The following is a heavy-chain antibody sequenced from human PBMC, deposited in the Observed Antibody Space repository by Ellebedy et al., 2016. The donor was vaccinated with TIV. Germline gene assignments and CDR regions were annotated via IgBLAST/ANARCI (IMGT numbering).Heavy chain of an antibody. CDR2: IYNTGST. D-gene: IGHD3-9*01. Sequence: SETLSLTXTVSGGSISHYYWNWIRQPPGKGLEWIGYIYNTGSTNYNPSLKSRVTISVDTSKNQFSLKLTSVTAADTAVYYCARGPVFYDILTGYSYYGMDVWGQGTTVTVSS. CDR3: ARGPVFYDILTGYSYYGMDV. J-gene: IGHJ6*02. CDR1: GGSISHYY. V-gene: IGHV4-59*13.